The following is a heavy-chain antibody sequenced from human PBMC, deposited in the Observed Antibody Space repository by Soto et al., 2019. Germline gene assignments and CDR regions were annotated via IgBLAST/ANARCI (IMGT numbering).Heavy chain of an antibody. CDR3: ARLGYGSGSYYPYYYYGMDV. D-gene: IGHD3-10*01. Sequence: SETLSLTCAVYGGSFSGYYWSWIRQPPGKGLEWIGEINHSGSTNYNPSLKSRVTISVDTSKTQFSLKLSSVTAADTAVYYCARLGYGSGSYYPYYYYGMDVWGQGTTVTVSS. CDR1: GGSFSGYY. CDR2: INHSGST. V-gene: IGHV4-34*01. J-gene: IGHJ6*02.